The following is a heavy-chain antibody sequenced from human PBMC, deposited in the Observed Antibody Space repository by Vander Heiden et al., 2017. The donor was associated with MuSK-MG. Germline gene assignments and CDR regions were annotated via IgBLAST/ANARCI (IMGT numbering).Heavy chain of an antibody. Sequence: EVELLESGGGLVQPGGSLRPSCAASGITFSTYAMNWVRQAPGKGLEWVSAISGSAHSTHYADSVKGRFTISRDNSKNTLFLQMNSLRAEDTAVYYCAKTRGWLYGMDVWGQGTTVTFSS. J-gene: IGHJ6*02. V-gene: IGHV3-23*01. D-gene: IGHD6-19*01. CDR1: GITFSTYA. CDR3: AKTRGWLYGMDV. CDR2: ISGSAHST.